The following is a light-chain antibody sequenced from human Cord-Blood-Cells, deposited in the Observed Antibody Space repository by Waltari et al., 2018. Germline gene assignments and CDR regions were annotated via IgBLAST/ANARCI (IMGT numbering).Light chain of an antibody. J-gene: IGKJ5*01. CDR2: DAS. CDR3: QQRSNWPPIT. Sequence: EIVLTQSPATLSLSPGERATLPCRASQSVSSYLAWYQQKHGQAPRLLIYDASNRATGIPARFSGSGSGTDFTLTISSLEPEDFAVYYCQQRSNWPPITFGQGTRLEIK. CDR1: QSVSSY. V-gene: IGKV3-11*01.